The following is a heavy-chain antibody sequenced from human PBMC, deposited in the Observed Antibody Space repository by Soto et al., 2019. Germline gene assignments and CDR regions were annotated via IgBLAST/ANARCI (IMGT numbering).Heavy chain of an antibody. Sequence: EVQLVESGGGLVQPGGSLRLSCTASVFTFNNYYMVWVRQAPGRGLEWVANINQDGSEKYYVDSVKGRFNISRDNAKSSLYLQINSLRAEDTATYYCGRGFGGTHWGQGSLVTVSS. CDR2: INQDGSEK. CDR1: VFTFNNYY. D-gene: IGHD3-10*01. J-gene: IGHJ4*02. V-gene: IGHV3-7*05. CDR3: GRGFGGTH.